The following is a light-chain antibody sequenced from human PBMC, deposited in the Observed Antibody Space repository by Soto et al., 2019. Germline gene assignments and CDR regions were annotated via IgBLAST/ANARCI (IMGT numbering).Light chain of an antibody. CDR1: QRVTSSY. V-gene: IGKV3-20*01. CDR2: GAS. Sequence: EIVLTQSPGTLSLSPGERATLSCRASQRVTSSYLAWFQQKPGQPPRVLIHGASSRGNGIPDRFSGSGSGTDFTLTISRLEPEDFAVYYCHQYGTSPQTFGQGTKVDIK. J-gene: IGKJ1*01. CDR3: HQYGTSPQT.